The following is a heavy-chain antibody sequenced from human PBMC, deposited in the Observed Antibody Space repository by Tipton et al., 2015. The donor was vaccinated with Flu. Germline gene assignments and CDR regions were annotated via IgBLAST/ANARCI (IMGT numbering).Heavy chain of an antibody. D-gene: IGHD2-2*01. CDR3: ARDPSLGMPEYFDS. CDR2: IYHIGSP. V-gene: IGHV4-38-2*02. CDR1: GYSISSGYY. Sequence: TLSLTCTVSGYSISSGYYWGWIRQPPGKGLEWIGTIYHIGSPYYNPSLKTRLTISVDTSKNQFSPRLSSVTAADTAVYFCARDPSLGMPEYFDSWGQGTLVTVSS. J-gene: IGHJ4*02.